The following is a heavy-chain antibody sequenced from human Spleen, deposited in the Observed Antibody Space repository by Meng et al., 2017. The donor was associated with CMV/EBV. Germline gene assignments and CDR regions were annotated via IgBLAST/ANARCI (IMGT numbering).Heavy chain of an antibody. Sequence: SETLSLTCTVSGDSVTNDKYYWGWIRQPPGKGLVWIGAVYHSGSSYYNPSLQSRVTLSIATSKSQFSLRLTSVTVADTAVYYCARQTFYYEISCSRIDFWGLGTLVTVSS. CDR1: GDSVTNDKYY. V-gene: IGHV4-39*07. J-gene: IGHJ4*02. D-gene: IGHD3-22*01. CDR3: ARQTFYYEISCSRIDF. CDR2: VYHSGSS.